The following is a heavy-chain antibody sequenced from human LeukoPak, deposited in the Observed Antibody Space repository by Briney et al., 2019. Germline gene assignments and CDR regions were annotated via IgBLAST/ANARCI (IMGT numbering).Heavy chain of an antibody. D-gene: IGHD3-16*01. CDR1: GYTFTGYY. CDR2: INPNSGGT. V-gene: IGHV1-2*04. Sequence: ASVKVSCKTSGYTFTGYYMRWVRQAPGQGLEWMGWINPNSGGTNYAQNFQGWGTITRDTSISTVYMELSSLRSEDTAVYYCARDQGGNWFDPWGQGTLVTVSS. J-gene: IGHJ5*02. CDR3: ARDQGGNWFDP.